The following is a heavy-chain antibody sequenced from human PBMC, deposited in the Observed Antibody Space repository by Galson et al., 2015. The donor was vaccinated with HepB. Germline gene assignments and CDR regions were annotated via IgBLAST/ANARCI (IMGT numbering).Heavy chain of an antibody. V-gene: IGHV4-39*07. CDR2: IYYTGSS. D-gene: IGHD3-3*01. J-gene: IGHJ5*02. CDR1: GGSISSSIYY. Sequence: TLSLTCTVSGGSISSSIYYWGWVRQPPGKGLEWIGTIYYTGSSYYNPSLKSRVTLSVDTSENQFSLKLSSVTAAGTAVYYWAREGGRITIFGVVPTNWFDRWGQGTLVTVSS. CDR3: AREGGRITIFGVVPTNWFDR.